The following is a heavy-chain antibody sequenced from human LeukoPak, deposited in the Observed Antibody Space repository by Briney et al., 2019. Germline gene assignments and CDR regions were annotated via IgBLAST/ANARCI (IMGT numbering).Heavy chain of an antibody. CDR2: ISAYNGNT. Sequence: ASVKVSCKASGGTFSSYAISWVRQAPGQGLEWMGWISAYNGNTNYAQKLQGRVTMTTDTSTSTAYMELRSLRSDDTAVYYCARPASGYSYGEDYWGQGTLVTVSS. CDR3: ARPASGYSYGEDY. V-gene: IGHV1-18*01. D-gene: IGHD5-18*01. CDR1: GGTFSSYA. J-gene: IGHJ4*02.